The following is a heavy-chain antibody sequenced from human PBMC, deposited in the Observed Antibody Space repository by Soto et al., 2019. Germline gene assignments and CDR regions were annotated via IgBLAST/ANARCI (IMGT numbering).Heavy chain of an antibody. J-gene: IGHJ4*02. Sequence: QVQLVESGGGVVQPGRSLRLSCAASGFTVSSYGMHWVRQAPGKGLEWVAGIWSDGSNKYYADSVKGRFTISRDNSKNTLYLQMNSLRAEDTAVYYCAREFWSGPFDYWGRGTLVTVSS. CDR3: AREFWSGPFDY. CDR1: GFTVSSYG. CDR2: IWSDGSNK. D-gene: IGHD3-3*01. V-gene: IGHV3-33*01.